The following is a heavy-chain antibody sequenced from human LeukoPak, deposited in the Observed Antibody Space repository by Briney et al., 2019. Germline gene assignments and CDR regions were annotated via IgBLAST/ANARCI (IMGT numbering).Heavy chain of an antibody. J-gene: IGHJ3*02. CDR1: GFTFDDYG. Sequence: GGSLILCCAASGFTFDDYGMSWVRQAPGKGLEWVSGINWNGGSTGYADSVKGRFTISRDNAKNSLYLQMNSLRAEDTALYYCARVWGGYCSSTSCYGAFDIWGQGTMVTVSS. CDR3: ARVWGGYCSSTSCYGAFDI. D-gene: IGHD2-2*01. V-gene: IGHV3-20*04. CDR2: INWNGGST.